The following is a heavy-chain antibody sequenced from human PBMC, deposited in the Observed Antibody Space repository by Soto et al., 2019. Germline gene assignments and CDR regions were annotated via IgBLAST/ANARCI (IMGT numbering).Heavy chain of an antibody. CDR2: INDDGTRT. CDR3: ARDKSGPADY. D-gene: IGHD5-12*01. V-gene: IGHV3-74*01. Sequence: EVQVVESGGGLVQPGGSLRLSCAASGFTFSNYYMHWVRQAPGKGLVWVSSINDDGTRTNYADSVRGRFTISRDNAKNTLYLQMNSLRAEDTAVYYCARDKSGPADYWGQGTLVTVSS. J-gene: IGHJ4*02. CDR1: GFTFSNYY.